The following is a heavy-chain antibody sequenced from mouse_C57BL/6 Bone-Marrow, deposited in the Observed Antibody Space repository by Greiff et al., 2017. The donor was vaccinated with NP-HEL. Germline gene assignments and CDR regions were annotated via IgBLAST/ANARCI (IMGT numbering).Heavy chain of an antibody. CDR3: AREAGYYYYAMDY. V-gene: IGHV1-67*01. CDR1: GYTFTDFA. D-gene: IGHD2-3*01. CDR2: IRTYNGNT. Sequence: QVQLQQSGPEVVRPGVSVKISCKGSGYTFTDFAMHWVKQSHAKRLEWIGVIRTYNGNTNYNQKFKVKATMTVDKSSNTAYMELARFTSEDSAIYYCAREAGYYYYAMDYGGQGTSVTVSS. J-gene: IGHJ4*01.